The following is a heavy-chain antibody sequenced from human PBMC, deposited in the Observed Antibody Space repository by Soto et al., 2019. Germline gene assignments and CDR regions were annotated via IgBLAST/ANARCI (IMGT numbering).Heavy chain of an antibody. Sequence: ASVKVSCKASGGTFSSYTISWLLQAPGQGLEWMGRIIPILGIANYAQKFQGRVTITADKSTSTAYMELSSLRSEDTAVYYCASTPIVVTAMGYWGQGTLVTVSS. CDR1: GGTFSSYT. D-gene: IGHD2-21*02. CDR2: IIPILGIA. J-gene: IGHJ4*02. V-gene: IGHV1-69*02. CDR3: ASTPIVVTAMGY.